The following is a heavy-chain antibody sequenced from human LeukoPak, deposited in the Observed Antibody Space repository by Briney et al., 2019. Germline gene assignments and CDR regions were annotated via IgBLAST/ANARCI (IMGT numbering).Heavy chain of an antibody. CDR3: AGDRPHNWFDP. CDR2: ISYDGSNK. CDR1: GFTFSSYG. V-gene: IGHV3-30*03. J-gene: IGHJ5*02. Sequence: GRSLRLSSAASGFTFSSYGMHWVRQAPGKGLELEAVISYDGSNKYYADSVKGRFSTSRDNSNNTLYLHMNSQRAEDTAVYYCAGDRPHNWFDPWGQGTLVTVPS.